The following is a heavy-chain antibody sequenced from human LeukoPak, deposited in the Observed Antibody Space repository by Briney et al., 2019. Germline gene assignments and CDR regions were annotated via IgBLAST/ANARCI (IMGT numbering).Heavy chain of an antibody. CDR1: GFSFTSYW. Sequence: GASLKISCKASGFSFTSYWIGWVRQMPGKGLEWMGIIYPANSDTRYSPSFQGQVTISADKAVSTAYLQWSSLKASDTAIYYCARTYSTSWYPDDYWGQGTLVTVSS. J-gene: IGHJ4*02. V-gene: IGHV5-51*01. CDR2: IYPANSDT. D-gene: IGHD6-13*01. CDR3: ARTYSTSWYPDDY.